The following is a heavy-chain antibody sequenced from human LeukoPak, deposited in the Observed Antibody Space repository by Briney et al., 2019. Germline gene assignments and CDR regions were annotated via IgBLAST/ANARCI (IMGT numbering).Heavy chain of an antibody. V-gene: IGHV7-4-1*02. CDR2: INTNTGNP. CDR3: ARGGGGSGWPHYDY. D-gene: IGHD6-19*01. J-gene: IGHJ4*02. CDR1: GYTFTSYA. Sequence: ASVNVSCKASGYTFTSYAMDWVRQAPGQGLGWMVWINTNTGNPTYAQGFTGRFVFSLDTSVSAAYLQISSLKAEDTAVYYCARGGGGSGWPHYDYWGQGTLVTVSS.